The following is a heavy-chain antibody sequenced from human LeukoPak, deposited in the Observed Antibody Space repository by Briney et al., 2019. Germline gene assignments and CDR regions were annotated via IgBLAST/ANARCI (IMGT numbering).Heavy chain of an antibody. Sequence: PSETLSLTCTVSGGSISSYYWSWIRQPPGKGLEWIGYIYYSGSTNYNPSLKSRVTISVDTSKNQFSLKLSSVTAADTAVYYCARVSAGLVPAADYWGQGTLVTVSS. CDR1: GGSISSYY. CDR3: ARVSAGLVPAADY. D-gene: IGHD2-2*01. V-gene: IGHV4-59*01. J-gene: IGHJ4*02. CDR2: IYYSGST.